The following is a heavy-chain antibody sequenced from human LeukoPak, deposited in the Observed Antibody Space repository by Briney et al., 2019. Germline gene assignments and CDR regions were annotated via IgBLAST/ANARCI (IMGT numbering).Heavy chain of an antibody. CDR3: ARDLASCAGDCYSDGFDY. Sequence: PSETLSLTCTVSGYSISSGYYWGWIRQPPGKGLEWSGSFFHSGNTYYKPSLKSRVTISIDTSKNQFSLKVTSVTAADTAVYYCARDLASCAGDCYSDGFDYWGQGALVTVSS. V-gene: IGHV4-38-2*02. CDR1: GYSISSGYY. J-gene: IGHJ4*02. D-gene: IGHD2-21*02. CDR2: FFHSGNT.